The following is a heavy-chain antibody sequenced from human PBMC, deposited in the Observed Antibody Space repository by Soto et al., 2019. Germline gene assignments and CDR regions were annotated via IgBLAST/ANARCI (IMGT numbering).Heavy chain of an antibody. D-gene: IGHD6-19*01. V-gene: IGHV4-4*02. Sequence: QVQLQESGPGLVKPSETLSLTCTVSSDSIAGENWWSWVRQPPGLGLEWIGEVFHTGGTNYNPSLNRRVTMAVDKSKDQFSLNLSSATAADTAVYYCARVCSSGSGWMYYFDFWGQGTLVSVSA. CDR3: ARVCSSGSGWMYYFDF. CDR1: SDSIAGENW. J-gene: IGHJ4*02. CDR2: VFHTGGT.